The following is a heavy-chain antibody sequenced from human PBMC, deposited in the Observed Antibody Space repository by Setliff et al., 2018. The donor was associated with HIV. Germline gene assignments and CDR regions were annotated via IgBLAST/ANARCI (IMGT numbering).Heavy chain of an antibody. J-gene: IGHJ4*02. CDR2: IYYSGST. D-gene: IGHD3-10*01. Sequence: SETLSLTCTVSGGSISSSSYYWGWIRQPPGKGLEWIGTIYYSGSTHYNTSLKSRVTISVDTSKNQFSLKLSSVTAADTAVYYCARDPWVRGVIMAPDYWGQGTLVTVSS. CDR3: ARDPWVRGVIMAPDY. V-gene: IGHV4-39*07. CDR1: GGSISSSSYY.